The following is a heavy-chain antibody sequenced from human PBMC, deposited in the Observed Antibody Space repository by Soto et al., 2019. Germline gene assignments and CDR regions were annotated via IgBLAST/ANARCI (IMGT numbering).Heavy chain of an antibody. Sequence: GGSLRLSCAASGFTFASYAMSWVRQAPGKGLEWVSGISGSGGSTYYADSVKGRFTISRDNSKNTLYLRMNSLRAEDTAVFYCAKGLSRYFDWLDDAFDIWGQGTMVTVSS. D-gene: IGHD3-9*01. CDR3: AKGLSRYFDWLDDAFDI. CDR2: ISGSGGST. CDR1: GFTFASYA. J-gene: IGHJ3*02. V-gene: IGHV3-23*01.